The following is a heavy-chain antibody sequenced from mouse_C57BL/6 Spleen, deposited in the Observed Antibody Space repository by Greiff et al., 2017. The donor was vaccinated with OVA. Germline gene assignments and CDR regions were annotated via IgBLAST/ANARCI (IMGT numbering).Heavy chain of an antibody. V-gene: IGHV1-50*01. Sequence: QVQLQQPGAELVKPGASVKLSCKASGYTFTSYWMQWVKQRPGQGLEWIGEIDPSDSYTNYNQKFNGKATLTVDTSSSTAYMQLSSLTSEDSAVYYCARDYYGSSHWYFDVWGTGTTVTVSS. CDR1: GYTFTSYW. D-gene: IGHD1-1*01. CDR2: IDPSDSYT. CDR3: ARDYYGSSHWYFDV. J-gene: IGHJ1*03.